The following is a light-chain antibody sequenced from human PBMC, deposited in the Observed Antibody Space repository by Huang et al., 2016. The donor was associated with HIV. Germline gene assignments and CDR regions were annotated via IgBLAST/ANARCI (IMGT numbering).Light chain of an antibody. CDR1: QAIGTY. J-gene: IGKJ5*01. CDR2: GVS. V-gene: IGKV1-39*01. CDR3: QQSYSALIA. Sequence: IQLTQSPTSLSASVGDRVAIACRATQAIGTYLNWFQRKPGSAPKLLISGVSSLPTGVPSRFVGSGSGTEFPLTIRGLQFDDFATYFCQQSYSALIAFGQGTRLEIK.